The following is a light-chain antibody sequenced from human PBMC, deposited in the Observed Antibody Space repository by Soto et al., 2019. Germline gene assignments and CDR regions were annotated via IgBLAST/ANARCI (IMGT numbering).Light chain of an antibody. Sequence: QPVLTQSSSASASLGSSVKLTCTLSSGHSSYIIAWHQQQPGKAPLYLMKLEGTGSYNKGSGVPDRFSGSRSGADRYLTISNLHFEDEDDYYCETCDSGTRVFSGGTMLTVL. CDR3: ETCDSGTRV. V-gene: IGLV4-60*02. J-gene: IGLJ3*02. CDR1: SGHSSYI. CDR2: LEGTGSY.